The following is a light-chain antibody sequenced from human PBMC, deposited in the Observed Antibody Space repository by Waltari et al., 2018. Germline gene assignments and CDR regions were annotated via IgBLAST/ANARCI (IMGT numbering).Light chain of an antibody. J-gene: IGKJ2*01. Sequence: TCRARQSISSWLAWYQQKPGKAPKLLIYKASSLESGVPSRFSGSGSGTEFTLTISSLQPDDFATYYCQQYNSYRYTFGQGTKLEIK. CDR3: QQYNSYRYT. CDR1: QSISSW. V-gene: IGKV1-5*03. CDR2: KAS.